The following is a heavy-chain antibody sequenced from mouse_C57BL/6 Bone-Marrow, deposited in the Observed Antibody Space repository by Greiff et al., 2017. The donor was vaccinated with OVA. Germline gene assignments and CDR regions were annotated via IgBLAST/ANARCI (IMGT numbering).Heavy chain of an antibody. J-gene: IGHJ2*01. CDR1: GFTFSSYA. D-gene: IGHD2-5*01. V-gene: IGHV5-4*01. CDR2: ISDGGSYT. Sequence: EVQLVESGGGLVKPGGSLKLSCAASGFTFSSYAMSWVRPTPEKRLEWVATISDGGSYTYYPDNVKGRFTISRDNAKNNLYLQMSHLKSEDTAMYYCARAYYSNPYFDYWGQGTTLTVSS. CDR3: ARAYYSNPYFDY.